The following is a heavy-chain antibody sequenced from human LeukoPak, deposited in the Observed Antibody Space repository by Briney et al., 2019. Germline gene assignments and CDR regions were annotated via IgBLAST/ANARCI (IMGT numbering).Heavy chain of an antibody. CDR2: ISAYNGNT. D-gene: IGHD3-22*01. V-gene: IGHV1-18*01. CDR3: ARVSVVMTHRDAFDI. J-gene: IGHJ3*02. Sequence: ASVKVSCKASGYTFTSYGISWVRQAPGQGLEWMGWISAYNGNTNYAQKLQGRVTMTTDTSTSTAYMELRSLRSDDTAVYYCARVSVVMTHRDAFDIWGQGTMVTVSS. CDR1: GYTFTSYG.